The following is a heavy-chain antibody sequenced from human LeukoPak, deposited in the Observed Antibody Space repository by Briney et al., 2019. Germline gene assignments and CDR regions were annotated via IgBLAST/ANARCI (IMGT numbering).Heavy chain of an antibody. CDR1: GFMFSDHV. V-gene: IGHV3-30*03. Sequence: PGRSWRLSCVASGFMFSDHVFHWVRQSPDKSLEWVGLIGSDGNKQYYADSVQGRFTISRDNSKNTQFLQMNTLRTDDTALYFCARQMTTTRNLDSWGQGNLAIV. J-gene: IGHJ4*02. CDR3: ARQMTTTRNLDS. CDR2: IGSDGNKQ. D-gene: IGHD1-1*01.